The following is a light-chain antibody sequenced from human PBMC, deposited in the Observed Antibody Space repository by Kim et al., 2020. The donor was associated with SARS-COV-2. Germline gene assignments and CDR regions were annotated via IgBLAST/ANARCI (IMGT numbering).Light chain of an antibody. J-gene: IGKJ2*01. CDR3: RQYSSAPDN. CDR1: QSVRGRY. V-gene: IGKV3-20*01. CDR2: GAS. Sequence: EIVLTQSPGTLSLSPGERATLSCRASQSVRGRYLAWYQQKPGQAPRLLIYGASNRATGIPDMFSGIGSGTDFTLTISRLEPEDFAVYYCRQYSSAPDNFGQGTNLEI.